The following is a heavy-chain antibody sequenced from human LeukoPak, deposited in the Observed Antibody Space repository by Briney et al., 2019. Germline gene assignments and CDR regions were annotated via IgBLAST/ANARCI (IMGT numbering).Heavy chain of an antibody. J-gene: IGHJ4*02. Sequence: GGSLRLSCAASGFTFNSYCMGWVRQAPGKGLEWVANIKYDGSDKYYADSVKGRFTVSRDNAEKSLFLQMNSLRAEDTAVYYCARYSGSHYSFHNWGQGTLVTVSS. V-gene: IGHV3-7*02. D-gene: IGHD1-26*01. CDR2: IKYDGSDK. CDR3: ARYSGSHYSFHN. CDR1: GFTFNSYC.